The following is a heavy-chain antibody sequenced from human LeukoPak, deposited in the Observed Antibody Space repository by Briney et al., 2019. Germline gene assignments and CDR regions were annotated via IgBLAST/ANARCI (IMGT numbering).Heavy chain of an antibody. CDR2: IKQDGSEK. CDR1: EFIFSGYW. CDR3: ARGGFVGAADY. J-gene: IGHJ4*02. Sequence: PGGSLRLSCAASEFIFSGYWMNWVRQAPGEGLEWVANIKQDGSEKQYVDSVRGRFTISRDNAKNSLYLQMNSLRVEDTAVYYCARGGFVGAADYWGQGTLVTVSS. D-gene: IGHD6-13*01. V-gene: IGHV3-7*01.